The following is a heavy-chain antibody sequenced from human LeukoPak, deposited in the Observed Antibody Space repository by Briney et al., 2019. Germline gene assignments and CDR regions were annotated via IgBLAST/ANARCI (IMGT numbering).Heavy chain of an antibody. D-gene: IGHD6-6*01. CDR2: INPSGGST. V-gene: IGHV1-46*01. J-gene: IGHJ6*03. CDR1: GYTFTSYY. CDR3: ARDFVEGGYSSSSFPPYYYYYMDV. Sequence: VSVKVSCNASGYTFTSYYMHWVRQAPGQGLEWMGIINPSGGSTSYAQKFQGRVTMTRDMSTSTVYMELSSLRSEDTAVYYCARDFVEGGYSSSSFPPYYYYYMDVWGKGTTVTVSS.